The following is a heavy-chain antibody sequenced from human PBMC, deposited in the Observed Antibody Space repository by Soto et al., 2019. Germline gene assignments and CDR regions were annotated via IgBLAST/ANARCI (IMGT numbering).Heavy chain of an antibody. CDR3: AKTSLRVYYYGMDV. J-gene: IGHJ6*02. Sequence: GGSLRLSCAASGFTFSRYSMNWVRQAPGKGLEWVSHISGSSSTIYYTDSVKDRFTVSRDNAKNSLYLQMNSLRDEDTAVYFCAKTSLRVYYYGMDVWGQGTTVTVSS. CDR2: ISGSSSTI. CDR1: GFTFSRYS. V-gene: IGHV3-48*02.